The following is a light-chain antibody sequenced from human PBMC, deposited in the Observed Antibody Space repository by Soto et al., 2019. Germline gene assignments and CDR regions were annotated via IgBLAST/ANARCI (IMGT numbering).Light chain of an antibody. V-gene: IGKV4-1*01. CDR2: WAS. CDR3: QQYYSSPWT. CDR1: QSLLYSSNNKNY. Sequence: DIVMTQSPDSLTVSVGERATINCKSSQSLLYSSNNKNYLAWYQQKPGQPPKLLIYWASTRESGVPDRFSGSGSGTDFTLTISSLQAEDVAAYYCQQYYSSPWTFGQGTKVEIK. J-gene: IGKJ1*01.